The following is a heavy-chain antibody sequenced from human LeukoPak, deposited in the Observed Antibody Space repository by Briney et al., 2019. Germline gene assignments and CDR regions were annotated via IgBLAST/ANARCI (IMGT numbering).Heavy chain of an antibody. D-gene: IGHD3-22*01. J-gene: IGHJ3*02. Sequence: PSQTLSLTCTVSGGSISSGSYYWRWIRQPAGTGLEWIVRIYTSGSTNYSPSLKSRVTISVDTSKNQFSLKLSSVTAADTAVYYCARDRNYYDSSGYYTDAFDIWGQGTMVTVSS. CDR1: GGSISSGSYY. CDR2: IYTSGST. CDR3: ARDRNYYDSSGYYTDAFDI. V-gene: IGHV4-61*02.